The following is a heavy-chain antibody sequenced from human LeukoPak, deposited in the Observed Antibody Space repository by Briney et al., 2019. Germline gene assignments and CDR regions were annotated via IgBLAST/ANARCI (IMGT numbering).Heavy chain of an antibody. D-gene: IGHD6-13*01. J-gene: IGHJ4*02. CDR1: GGSFSGYY. V-gene: IGHV4-34*01. Sequence: SETLSLTCAVYGGSFSGYYWSWIRQPPGKGLEWIGEINRSGSTNYNPSLKSRVTISVDTSKNQFSLKLSSVTAADTAVYYCARGWRSIAAAGYFDYWGQGTLVTVSS. CDR2: INRSGST. CDR3: ARGWRSIAAAGYFDY.